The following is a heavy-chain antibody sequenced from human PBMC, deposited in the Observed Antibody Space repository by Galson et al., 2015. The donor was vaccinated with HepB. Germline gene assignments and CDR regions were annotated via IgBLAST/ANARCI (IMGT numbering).Heavy chain of an antibody. J-gene: IGHJ6*02. CDR3: ARDGEDCSGGSCYFLFWPGYYYYGMDV. CDR1: GFTFSSYA. D-gene: IGHD2-15*01. CDR2: IKQDGSEK. V-gene: IGHV3-7*01. Sequence: SLRLSCAASGFTFSSYAMSWVRQAPGKGLEWVANIKQDGSEKYYVDSVKGRFTISRDNAKNSLYLQMNSLRAEDTAVYYCARDGEDCSGGSCYFLFWPGYYYYGMDVWGQGTTVTVSS.